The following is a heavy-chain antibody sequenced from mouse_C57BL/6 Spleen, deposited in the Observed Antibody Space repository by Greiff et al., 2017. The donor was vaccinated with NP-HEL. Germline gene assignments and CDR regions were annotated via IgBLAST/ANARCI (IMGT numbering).Heavy chain of an antibody. D-gene: IGHD1-1*01. Sequence: QVQLKQPGTELVKPGASVKLSCKASGYTFTSYWMHWVKQRPGQGLEWIGNINPSNGGTNYNEKFKSKATLTVDKSSSTAYMQLSSLTSEDSAVYYCARNRYYGSSYWYFDVWGTGTTVTVSS. J-gene: IGHJ1*03. CDR2: INPSNGGT. V-gene: IGHV1-53*01. CDR3: ARNRYYGSSYWYFDV. CDR1: GYTFTSYW.